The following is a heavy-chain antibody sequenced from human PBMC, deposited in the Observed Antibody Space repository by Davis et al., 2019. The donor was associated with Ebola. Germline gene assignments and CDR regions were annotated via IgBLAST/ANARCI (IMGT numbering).Heavy chain of an antibody. CDR3: ARDMPGQLRGRAFDI. D-gene: IGHD6-6*01. CDR2: SNSDGSST. Sequence: HTGGSLRLPCAASGSTFSSYWMHSVRHAPGKALVWVSRSNSDGSSTSYADSVKGRFTIARDNAKNTLYLQMNSLRAEDTGVYYCARDMPGQLRGRAFDIWGQGTMVTVSS. J-gene: IGHJ3*02. V-gene: IGHV3-74*01. CDR1: GSTFSSYW.